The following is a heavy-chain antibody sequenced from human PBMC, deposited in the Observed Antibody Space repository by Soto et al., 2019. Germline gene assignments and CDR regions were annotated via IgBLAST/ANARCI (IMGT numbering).Heavy chain of an antibody. CDR3: ARRGDYGDYPSPHDAFDI. CDR2: IIPILGIA. D-gene: IGHD4-17*01. V-gene: IGHV1-69*02. J-gene: IGHJ3*02. Sequence: QVQLVHSGAEVKKPGSSVKVSCKASGGTFSSYTISWVRQAPGQGLEWMGRIIPILGIANYAQKFQGRVTITADKSTSTAYMELSSLRSEDTAVYYCARRGDYGDYPSPHDAFDIWGQGTMVTVSS. CDR1: GGTFSSYT.